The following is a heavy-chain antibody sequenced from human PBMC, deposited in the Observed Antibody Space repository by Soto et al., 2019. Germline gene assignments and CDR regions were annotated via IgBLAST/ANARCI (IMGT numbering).Heavy chain of an antibody. CDR2: IYYSGST. CDR3: ARGGSGSYYYDAFDI. Sequence: SETLSLTCTVSGDSISSYYWSWIRQPPGKGLEWIGYIYYSGSTKYNPSLKSRVTISVDTSKNQFSLKLSSVTAADTAVCYCARGGSGSYYYDAFDIWGQGTMVTVSS. CDR1: GDSISSYY. J-gene: IGHJ3*02. D-gene: IGHD3-10*01. V-gene: IGHV4-59*01.